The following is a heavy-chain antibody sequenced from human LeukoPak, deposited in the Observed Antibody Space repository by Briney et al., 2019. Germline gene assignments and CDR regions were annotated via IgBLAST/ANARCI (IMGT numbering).Heavy chain of an antibody. J-gene: IGHJ4*02. CDR3: ARARPDGAFYFDY. CDR2: IHRDGSST. D-gene: IGHD3-10*01. V-gene: IGHV3-74*01. CDR1: GFTFSSHW. Sequence: GGSLRLSCAASGFTFSSHWMHWVRQLPGKGLVWVSRIHRDGSSTNYADSVKGRFTISRDNAKNTLYLQVNSLRAEDTAIYYCARARPDGAFYFDYWGQGILVTVSS.